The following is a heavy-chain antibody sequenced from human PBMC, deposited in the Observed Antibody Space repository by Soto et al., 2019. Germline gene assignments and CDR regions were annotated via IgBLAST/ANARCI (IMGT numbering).Heavy chain of an antibody. Sequence: PGGAVRLSCAASGFVFGNSAMSWVRQAPGKGLEWVSAISGSGSDTYYADSVKGRVTISRGNFNSTLFLQMGSLRVEATAVYYFATPQCLRYGAPDYWGKATLVTVSS. D-gene: IGHD5-18*01. CDR3: ATPQCLRYGAPDY. J-gene: IGHJ4*02. V-gene: IGHV3-23*01. CDR2: ISGSGSDT. CDR1: GFVFGNSA.